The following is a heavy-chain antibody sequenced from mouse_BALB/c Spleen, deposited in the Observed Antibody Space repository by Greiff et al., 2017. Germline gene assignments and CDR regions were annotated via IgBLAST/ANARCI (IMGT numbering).Heavy chain of an antibody. Sequence: EVQVVESGGGLVKPGGSLKLSCAASGFTFSSYTMSWVRQTPEKRLEWVATISSGGSYTYYPDSVKGRFTISRDNAKNTLYLQMSSLKSEDTAMYYCTRDSGGYSSYAMDYWGQGTSVTVSS. J-gene: IGHJ4*01. D-gene: IGHD2-14*01. CDR2: ISSGGSYT. CDR3: TRDSGGYSSYAMDY. CDR1: GFTFSSYT. V-gene: IGHV5-6-4*01.